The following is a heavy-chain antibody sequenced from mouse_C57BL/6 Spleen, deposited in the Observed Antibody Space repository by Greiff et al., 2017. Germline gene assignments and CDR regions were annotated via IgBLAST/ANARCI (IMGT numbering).Heavy chain of an antibody. V-gene: IGHV1-26*01. CDR1: GYTFTDYY. CDR2: INPNNGGT. CDR3: ARRGDYYGSSQFDD. Sequence: VQLQQSGPELVKPGASVKISCKASGYTFTDYYMNWVKQSHGKSLEWIGDINPNNGGTSYNQKFKGKATLTVDKSSSTAYMELRSLTSEDSAVYYCARRGDYYGSSQFDDWGQGTTLTVSS. J-gene: IGHJ2*01. D-gene: IGHD1-1*01.